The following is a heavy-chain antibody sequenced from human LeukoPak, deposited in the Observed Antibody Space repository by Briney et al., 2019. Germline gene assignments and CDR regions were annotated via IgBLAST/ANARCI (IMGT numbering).Heavy chain of an antibody. D-gene: IGHD1-26*01. J-gene: IGHJ3*02. CDR2: IKQDGSEK. Sequence: GGSLRLSCAAFGFTFSSYWMSWVRQAPGKGLEWVANIKQDGSEKYYVDSVKGRFTISRGNAKNSLYLQMNSLRAEDTAVYYCARESWELLDDAFDIWGQGTMVTVSS. CDR1: GFTFSSYW. CDR3: ARESWELLDDAFDI. V-gene: IGHV3-7*01.